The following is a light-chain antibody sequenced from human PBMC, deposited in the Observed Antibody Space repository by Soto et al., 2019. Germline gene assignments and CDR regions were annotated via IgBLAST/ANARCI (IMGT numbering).Light chain of an antibody. Sequence: EIVLKQSPGTLSLSPGERATLSCRASHSVSSSYLAWYQQKPGQAPRILIYGASSRATGIPDRFSGSGSGTDFTLTISRLEPEDFAVYYCQQYGSSPPYTFGQGTKLEIK. J-gene: IGKJ2*01. CDR1: HSVSSSY. V-gene: IGKV3-20*01. CDR3: QQYGSSPPYT. CDR2: GAS.